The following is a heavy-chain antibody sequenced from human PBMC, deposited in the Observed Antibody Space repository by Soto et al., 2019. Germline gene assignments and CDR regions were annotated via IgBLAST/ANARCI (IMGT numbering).Heavy chain of an antibody. CDR2: INAGNGNT. J-gene: IGHJ6*03. CDR1: GYTFTSYA. CDR3: ARDQNWNYYYYMEV. D-gene: IGHD1-1*01. Sequence: ASVKVSCKASGYTFTSYAMHWVRQTPGQRLEWMGWINAGNGNTKYSQKFQGRVTITRDTSASTAYMELSSLRSEDTAVYYCARDQNWNYYYYMEVWGKGTTVTVSS. V-gene: IGHV1-3*01.